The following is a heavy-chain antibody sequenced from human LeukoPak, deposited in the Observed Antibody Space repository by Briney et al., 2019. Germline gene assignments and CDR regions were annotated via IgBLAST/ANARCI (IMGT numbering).Heavy chain of an antibody. CDR3: ARRDSSGYYHFDY. CDR2: IFPSDSDT. D-gene: IGHD3-22*01. J-gene: IGHJ4*02. V-gene: IGHV5-51*01. Sequence: GESLKISCKGSGYSFTRNWIGWVRQMPGKGLEWMGIIFPSDSDTRYSPSFQGQVTISADTSISTAYLQWSSLKASDTAMYYCARRDSSGYYHFDYWGQGTLVTVSS. CDR1: GYSFTRNW.